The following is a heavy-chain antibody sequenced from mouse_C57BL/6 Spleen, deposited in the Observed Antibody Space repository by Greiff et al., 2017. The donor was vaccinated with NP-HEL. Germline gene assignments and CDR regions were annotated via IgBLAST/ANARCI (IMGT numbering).Heavy chain of an antibody. J-gene: IGHJ2*01. CDR1: GYTFTSYW. CDR3: ARSPYGNQPLDY. CDR2: IHPNSGST. D-gene: IGHD2-1*01. Sequence: VQLQQPGAELVKPGASVKLSCKASGYTFTSYWMHWVKQRPGQGLEWIGMIHPNSGSTNYNEKFKSKATLTVDKSSSTAYMQLSSLTSEDSAVYYCARSPYGNQPLDYWGQGTTLTVSS. V-gene: IGHV1-64*01.